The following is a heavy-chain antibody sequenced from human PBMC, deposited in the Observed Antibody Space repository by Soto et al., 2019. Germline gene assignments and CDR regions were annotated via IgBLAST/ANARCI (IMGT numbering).Heavy chain of an antibody. CDR2: MYYSGTT. V-gene: IGHV4-31*03. D-gene: IGHD2-2*01. Sequence: QVQLQESGPGLVKLSQTLSLTCTVSGASISSGGYYWSWIRQPPGKGLEWIGYMYYSGTTYYNPSLKSRVTMSLDTSKNQFSLKLSSVTAADTAVYYCARLGYCSNTDCGPVGPWGQGILATVSS. CDR3: ARLGYCSNTDCGPVGP. J-gene: IGHJ5*02. CDR1: GASISSGGYY.